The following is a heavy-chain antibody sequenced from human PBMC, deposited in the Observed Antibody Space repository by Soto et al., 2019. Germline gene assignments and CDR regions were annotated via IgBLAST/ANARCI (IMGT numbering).Heavy chain of an antibody. Sequence: QVQLQQSGPGLMKPSQTLSLTCAISGDSVSSNGVAWNWLRQSPSRGLEWLGRTFYESRWINDYTTXVXSRITISPDTSRNQFSLQLNSVSPEDTAVYYCARGRDSAFDYWGQGTRVTVSS. D-gene: IGHD5-18*01. V-gene: IGHV6-1*01. J-gene: IGHJ4*02. CDR3: ARGRDSAFDY. CDR1: GDSVSSNGVA. CDR2: TFYESRWIN.